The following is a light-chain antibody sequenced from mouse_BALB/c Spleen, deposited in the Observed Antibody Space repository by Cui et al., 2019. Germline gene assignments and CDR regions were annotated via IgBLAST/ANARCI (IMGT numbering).Light chain of an antibody. Sequence: QIVLTQSPAITSASLGEEITLTCSASSSVSYMHWYQQKSGTSPKLLIYSTSNLASGVPSRFSGSGSGTFYSLTISSVEAEDAADYYCHQWSSWTFGGGTKLEIK. CDR1: SSVSY. V-gene: IGKV4-80*01. CDR3: HQWSSWT. CDR2: STS. J-gene: IGKJ1*01.